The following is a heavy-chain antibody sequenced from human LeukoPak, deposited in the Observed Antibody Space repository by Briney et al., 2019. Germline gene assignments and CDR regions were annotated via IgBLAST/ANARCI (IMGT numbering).Heavy chain of an antibody. CDR3: ARVDSLYYYDSSGYGVDY. Sequence: ASVKVSCKASGYTFTSYYMHWVRQAPGQGLEWMGIINPSGVSTSYAQKFQGRVTMTRDMSTSTVYMELSSLRSEDTAVYYCARVDSLYYYDSSGYGVDYWGQGTLVTVSS. J-gene: IGHJ4*02. D-gene: IGHD3-22*01. V-gene: IGHV1-46*01. CDR2: INPSGVST. CDR1: GYTFTSYY.